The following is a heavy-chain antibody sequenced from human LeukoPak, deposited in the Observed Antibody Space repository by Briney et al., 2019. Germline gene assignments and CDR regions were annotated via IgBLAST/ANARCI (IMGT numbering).Heavy chain of an antibody. CDR3: ARDLYYYASGSYARPYYFDY. D-gene: IGHD3-10*01. J-gene: IGHJ4*02. Sequence: GASVKVSCKASGYTFTGYYIHWVRQAPGQGLEWMGWINPNSGGTNYAQKFQGRVTMTRDTSISTAYMELSRLTSDDTAVYYCARDLYYYASGSYARPYYFDYWGRGTLSPSPQ. CDR2: INPNSGGT. CDR1: GYTFTGYY. V-gene: IGHV1-2*02.